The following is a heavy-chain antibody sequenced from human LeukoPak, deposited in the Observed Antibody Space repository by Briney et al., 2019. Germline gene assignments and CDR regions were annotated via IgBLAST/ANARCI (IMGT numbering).Heavy chain of an antibody. D-gene: IGHD5-12*01. CDR2: MNPNSGNT. J-gene: IGHJ6*03. CDR3: ARGTRGLRPHYYYYMDV. Sequence: ASVKVSCKASGYTFTSYDINWVRQATGQGLEWMGWMNPNSGNTGYAQKFQGRVTMTRNTSISTAYMGLSSLRSEDTAVYYCARGTRGLRPHYYYYMDVWGKGTTVTVSS. V-gene: IGHV1-8*01. CDR1: GYTFTSYD.